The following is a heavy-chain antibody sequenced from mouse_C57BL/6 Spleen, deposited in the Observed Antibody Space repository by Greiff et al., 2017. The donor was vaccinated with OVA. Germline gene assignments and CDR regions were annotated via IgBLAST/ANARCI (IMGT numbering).Heavy chain of an antibody. D-gene: IGHD2-1*01. CDR3: ARDGNYGSAFAY. CDR1: GYTFTSYW. J-gene: IGHJ3*01. Sequence: QVQLKQPGAELVKPGASVKMSCKASGYTFTSYWITWVKQRPGQGLEWIGDIYPGSGSTNYNEKFKSKATLTVDTSSSTAYMQLSSLTSEDSAVYYCARDGNYGSAFAYWGQGTLVTVSA. CDR2: IYPGSGST. V-gene: IGHV1-55*01.